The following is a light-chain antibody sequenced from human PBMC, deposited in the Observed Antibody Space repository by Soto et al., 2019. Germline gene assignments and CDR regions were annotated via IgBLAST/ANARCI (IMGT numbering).Light chain of an antibody. V-gene: IGLV2-14*01. CDR3: SSYTISNTLDV. CDR1: SSDVGGYDY. Sequence: QSALTQPASVSGSPGQSITISCTGTSSDVGGYDYVSWFQQHPGKAPKLMTYEVSNRPSGVSNRFSGSKSGNTASLTISGLQAEDEADYYCSSYTISNTLDVFGTGTKLTVL. J-gene: IGLJ1*01. CDR2: EVS.